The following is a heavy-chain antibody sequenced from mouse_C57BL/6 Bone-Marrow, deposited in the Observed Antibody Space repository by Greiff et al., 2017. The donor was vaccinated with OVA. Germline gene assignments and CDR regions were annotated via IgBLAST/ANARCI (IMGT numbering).Heavy chain of an antibody. CDR3: ARAPYYYGSRGY. J-gene: IGHJ2*01. D-gene: IGHD1-1*01. V-gene: IGHV1-81*01. CDR1: GYTFTSYG. Sequence: VQRVESGAELARPGASVKLSCKASGYTFTSYGISWVKQRTGQGLEWIGEIYPRSGNTYYNEKFKGKATLTADKSSSTAYMELRSLTSEDSAVYFCARAPYYYGSRGYWGQGTTLTVSS. CDR2: IYPRSGNT.